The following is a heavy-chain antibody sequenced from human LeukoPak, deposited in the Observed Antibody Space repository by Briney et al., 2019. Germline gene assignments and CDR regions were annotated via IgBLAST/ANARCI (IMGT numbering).Heavy chain of an antibody. CDR2: ISGSGGST. CDR1: GFTFSSYA. CDR3: AKSLGRYCSSTSCYTGGTTIDY. D-gene: IGHD2-2*02. J-gene: IGHJ4*02. Sequence: GGSLRLSCAVSGFTFSSYAMSWVRQAPGKGLEWVSAISGSGGSTYYADSVKGRFTISRDNSKNTLYLQMNSLRAEDTAVYYCAKSLGRYCSSTSCYTGGTTIDYWGQGTLVTVSS. V-gene: IGHV3-23*01.